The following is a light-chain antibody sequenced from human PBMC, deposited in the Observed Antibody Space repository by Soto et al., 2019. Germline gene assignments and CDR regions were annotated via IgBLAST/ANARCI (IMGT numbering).Light chain of an antibody. CDR3: HQYYSYPMYP. CDR1: QGISSY. Sequence: AIRMTQSPSSLSASTGDRVTITCRASQGISSYLAWYQQKPGKAPKLLIYAASTLQSGVPSRFSGSGSGTDFTLTISCLQSEDFATSCCHQYYSYPMYPFGQGTKLEIK. V-gene: IGKV1-8*01. J-gene: IGKJ2*01. CDR2: AAS.